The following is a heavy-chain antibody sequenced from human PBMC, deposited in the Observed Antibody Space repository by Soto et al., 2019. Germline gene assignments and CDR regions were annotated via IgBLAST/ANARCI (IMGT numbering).Heavy chain of an antibody. D-gene: IGHD4-17*01. CDR1: GGTFSTFG. Sequence: ASVKVSCKASGGTFSTFGISWVRQAPGQGLEWMGGIIPFFGTARYSQKFEDRITITVDESTNTVYMDLRSLTSEDTAIYYCAKSAPMDAGDKYYYDFWGQGALVTVSS. CDR3: AKSAPMDAGDKYYYDF. CDR2: IIPFFGTA. V-gene: IGHV1-69*13. J-gene: IGHJ4*02.